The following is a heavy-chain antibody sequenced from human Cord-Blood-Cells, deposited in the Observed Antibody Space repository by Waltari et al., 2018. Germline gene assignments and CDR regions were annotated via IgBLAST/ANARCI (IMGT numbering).Heavy chain of an antibody. CDR3: ARGTFLGDPYYFDY. D-gene: IGHD3-16*01. V-gene: IGHV4-4*07. Sequence: QVQLQESGPGLVKPSETLALTCTVSGGSISSYYWRLIRQPAGKGLEWIGRIYTSGSTNYNPSLKSRVTMSVDTSKNQFSLKLSSVTAADTAVYYCARGTFLGDPYYFDYWGQGTLVTVSS. CDR1: GGSISSYY. J-gene: IGHJ4*02. CDR2: IYTSGST.